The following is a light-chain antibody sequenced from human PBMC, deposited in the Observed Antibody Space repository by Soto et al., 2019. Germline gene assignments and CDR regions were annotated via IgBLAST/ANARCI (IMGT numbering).Light chain of an antibody. CDR2: GAS. Sequence: EILMTQSPATLSVSPGERATLPCRASQSVSSNLAWYQQRPGQSPRLLIYGASTTATGFPARFSGSGSGTEFTLTISDLQSEDFAVYYCQQYEIWPRTFGQGTNLEIK. CDR3: QQYEIWPRT. J-gene: IGKJ2*01. V-gene: IGKV3-15*01. CDR1: QSVSSN.